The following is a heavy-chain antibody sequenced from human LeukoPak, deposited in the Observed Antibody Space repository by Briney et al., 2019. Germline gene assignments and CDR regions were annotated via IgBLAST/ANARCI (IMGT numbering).Heavy chain of an antibody. Sequence: GASVKVSCKASGYTFTSYFMHWVRQAPGQGLEWMGIFNPSGGSTTYAQKFQGRVTMTRDTSTTTVYMELSSLRSDDTAVYYRARDAYGGNSGGIVYWGQGTLVTVSS. CDR2: FNPSGGST. D-gene: IGHD4-23*01. CDR3: ARDAYGGNSGGIVY. V-gene: IGHV1-46*01. J-gene: IGHJ4*02. CDR1: GYTFTSYF.